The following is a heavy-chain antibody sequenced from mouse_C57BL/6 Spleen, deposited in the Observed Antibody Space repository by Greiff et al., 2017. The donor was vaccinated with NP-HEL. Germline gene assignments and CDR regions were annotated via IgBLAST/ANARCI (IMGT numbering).Heavy chain of an antibody. CDR3: ARLGDGYYFDY. CDR2: INPNNGGT. Sequence: EVQLQQSGPELVKPGASVKISCKASGYTFTDYSMNWVKQSHGKSLEWIGDINPNNGGTSYNQKFKGKATLTVDKSSSTAYMELRSLTSEDSAVYYCARLGDGYYFDYWGQGTTLTVSS. CDR1: GYTFTDYS. J-gene: IGHJ2*01. V-gene: IGHV1-26*01. D-gene: IGHD2-3*01.